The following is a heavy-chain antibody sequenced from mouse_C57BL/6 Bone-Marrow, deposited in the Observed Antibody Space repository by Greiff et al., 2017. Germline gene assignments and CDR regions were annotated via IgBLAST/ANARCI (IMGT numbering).Heavy chain of an antibody. CDR3: ARKGPFDY. D-gene: IGHD3-3*01. CDR1: GYTFTSYW. CDR2: IYPSDSET. Sequence: VQLQQPGAELVRPGSSVKLSCKASGYTFTSYWMDWVKQRPGQGLEWIGNIYPSDSETHYNQKFKDKATLTVDKSSSTAYMQLSSLTSEDSAVYYCARKGPFDYWGQGTTLTVSS. V-gene: IGHV1-61*01. J-gene: IGHJ2*01.